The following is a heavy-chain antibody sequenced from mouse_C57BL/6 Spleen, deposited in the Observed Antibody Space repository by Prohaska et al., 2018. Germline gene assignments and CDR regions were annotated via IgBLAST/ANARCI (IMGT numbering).Heavy chain of an antibody. D-gene: IGHD2-10*01. CDR2: INPNNGGT. CDR3: ARRGLLLHFDY. Sequence: EVQLQQSGPELVKPGASVKISCKASGYTFTDYYMNWVKQSHGKSLEWIGDINPNNGGTSYNQKFKGKATLTVDKSSSTAYMELRSLTSEDSAVYYCARRGLLLHFDYWGQGTTLTVSS. J-gene: IGHJ2*01. V-gene: IGHV1-26*01. CDR1: GYTFTDYY.